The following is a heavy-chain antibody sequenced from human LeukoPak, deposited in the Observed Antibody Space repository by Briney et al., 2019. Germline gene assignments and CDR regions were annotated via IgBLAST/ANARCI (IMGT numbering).Heavy chain of an antibody. D-gene: IGHD1-14*01. Sequence: PGGSLRLSCAASGFTFSTYWMSWVRQAPGKGLEWVANIGQDGSEKNHVDSVKGRFTISRDNAKNSLFLQMNSLRVEDTAPYYCARDRNKVSTDYWGQGTLVTVSS. V-gene: IGHV3-7*01. J-gene: IGHJ4*02. CDR2: IGQDGSEK. CDR3: ARDRNKVSTDY. CDR1: GFTFSTYW.